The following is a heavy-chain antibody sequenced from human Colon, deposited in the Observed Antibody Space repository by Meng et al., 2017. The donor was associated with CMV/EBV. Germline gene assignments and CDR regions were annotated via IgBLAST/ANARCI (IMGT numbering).Heavy chain of an antibody. Sequence: FPFSASSMHWVRQAPGKGLEWVTIISYDGINTYYADSVKGRFTVSRDNSDNTLYLQMNSLRAGDTAIYYCARAHSAWGMSAFGEFDPWGQGTLVTVSS. V-gene: IGHV3-30-3*01. CDR3: ARAHSAWGMSAFGEFDP. J-gene: IGHJ5*02. CDR2: ISYDGINT. CDR1: FPFSASS. D-gene: IGHD3-16*01.